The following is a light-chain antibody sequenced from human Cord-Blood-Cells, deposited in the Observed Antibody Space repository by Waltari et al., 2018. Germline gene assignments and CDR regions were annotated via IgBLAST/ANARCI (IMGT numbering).Light chain of an antibody. Sequence: DIQMTQSPSSLSASVGDRVTLTFQASQDISNYLNWYQQKPGKAPKLLIYDASNLETGVPTRFSGSGSGTDFTFTISSLQPEDIATYYCQQYDNLPYTFGQGTKLEIK. J-gene: IGKJ2*01. CDR1: QDISNY. CDR3: QQYDNLPYT. CDR2: DAS. V-gene: IGKV1-33*01.